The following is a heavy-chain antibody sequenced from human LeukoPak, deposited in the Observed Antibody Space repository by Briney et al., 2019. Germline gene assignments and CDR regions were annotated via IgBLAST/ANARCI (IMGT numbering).Heavy chain of an antibody. CDR3: ARGRGTPDRVRIWSGYSYTKYNWFDP. D-gene: IGHD3-3*01. CDR2: IYNSGNT. J-gene: IGHJ5*02. Sequence: NPSETLSLTCTVSGGSISGYFWSWIRQPPGKGLEWIGYIYNSGNTNYNPSLKSRVTISVDTSKNQFSLKLSSVTAADTAVYYCARGRGTPDRVRIWSGYSYTKYNWFDPWGQGTLVTVSS. V-gene: IGHV4-59*12. CDR1: GGSISGYF.